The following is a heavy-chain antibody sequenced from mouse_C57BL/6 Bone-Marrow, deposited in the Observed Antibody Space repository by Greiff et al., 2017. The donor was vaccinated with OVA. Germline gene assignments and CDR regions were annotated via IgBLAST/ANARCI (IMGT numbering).Heavy chain of an antibody. V-gene: IGHV1-69*01. CDR3: ATLLPFDY. CDR2: IDPSDSYT. Sequence: VQLQQSGAELVMPGASVKLSCKASGYTFTSYWMHWVKQRPGQGLEWIGEIDPSDSYTNYNQKFKGKSTLTVDKSSSTAYMQLSSLTSEDSAVYYCATLLPFDYWGQGTTLTVSS. CDR1: GYTFTSYW. J-gene: IGHJ2*01. D-gene: IGHD1-1*01.